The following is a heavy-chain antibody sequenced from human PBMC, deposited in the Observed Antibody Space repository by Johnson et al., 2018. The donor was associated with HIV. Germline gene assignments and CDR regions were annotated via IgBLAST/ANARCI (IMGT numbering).Heavy chain of an antibody. CDR2: ITWNGGTT. CDR3: ARGGYCVDGSCRHGNAFDI. D-gene: IGHD2-15*01. CDR1: GFTFDDYG. Sequence: VQLVESGGGVVQPGRSLRLSCVGSGFTFDDYGMTWVRQAPGKGLEWVCGITWNGGTTGYADSVKGRFTMSRDNANHSLYLQMNSLRAEDTALYFCARGGYCVDGSCRHGNAFDIWGQGTMVTVSS. V-gene: IGHV3-20*04. J-gene: IGHJ3*02.